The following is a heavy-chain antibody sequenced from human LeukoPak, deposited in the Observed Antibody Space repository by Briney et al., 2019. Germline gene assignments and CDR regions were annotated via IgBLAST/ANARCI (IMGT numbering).Heavy chain of an antibody. CDR3: ARERVAGKRDFDY. D-gene: IGHD6-19*01. CDR2: IYYSGST. J-gene: IGHJ4*02. V-gene: IGHV4-39*07. CDR1: GGSISSSSYY. Sequence: PSETLSLTCTVSGGSISSSSYYWGWIRQPPGKGLEWIESIYYSGSTYYNPSLKSRVTISVDTSKNQFSLKLNSVTAADTAVYYCARERVAGKRDFDYWGQGTLVTVSS.